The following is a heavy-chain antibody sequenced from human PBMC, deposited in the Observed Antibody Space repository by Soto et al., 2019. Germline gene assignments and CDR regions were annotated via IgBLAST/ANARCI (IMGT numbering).Heavy chain of an antibody. CDR2: VNPNSGNT. J-gene: IGHJ4*02. D-gene: IGHD3-9*01. V-gene: IGHV1-8*01. Sequence: ASVKVSCKASGYTFTNYDINWIRQATGQGPEWMGWVNPNSGNTNYSQKFQGRVTMTRGTAVSTAYMELKNLKPEDTAVYYCARGVRDCDCLSPQGYWGQGTLVTVSS. CDR1: GYTFTNYD. CDR3: ARGVRDCDCLSPQGY.